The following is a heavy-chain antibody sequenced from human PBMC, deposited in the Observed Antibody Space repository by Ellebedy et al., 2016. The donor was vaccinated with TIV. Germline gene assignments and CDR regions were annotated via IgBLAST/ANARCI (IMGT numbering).Heavy chain of an antibody. V-gene: IGHV4-59*01. CDR1: GGPISPYY. D-gene: IGHD2-15*01. CDR2: IHYSGST. Sequence: MPGGSLRLSCSVSGGPISPYYWRWIRQPPGRGLEWIGYIHYSGSTTYNPSLENRVTISVDMSKNQFSLRLNSVTDEDTAVYYCARGGWYDPWGQGTLVTVAS. CDR3: ARGGWYDP. J-gene: IGHJ5*02.